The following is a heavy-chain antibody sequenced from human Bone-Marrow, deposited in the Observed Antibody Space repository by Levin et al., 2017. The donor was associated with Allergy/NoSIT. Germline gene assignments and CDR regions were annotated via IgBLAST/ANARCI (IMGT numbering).Heavy chain of an antibody. CDR3: ARVTIVVVPAATDY. CDR1: GFTFSSYA. V-gene: IGHV3-30-3*01. CDR2: ISYDGSNK. J-gene: IGHJ4*02. Sequence: LSLTCAASGFTFSSYAMHWVRQAPGKGLEWVAVISYDGSNKYYADSVKGRFTISRDNSKNTLYLQMNSLRAEDTAVYYCARVTIVVVPAATDYWGQGTLVTVSS. D-gene: IGHD2-2*01.